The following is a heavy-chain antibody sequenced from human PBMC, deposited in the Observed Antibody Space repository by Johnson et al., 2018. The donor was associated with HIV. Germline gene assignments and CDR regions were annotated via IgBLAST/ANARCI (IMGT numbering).Heavy chain of an antibody. CDR2: HGRGT. CDR1: GFTVNRNS. J-gene: IGHJ3*02. D-gene: IGHD2-15*01. CDR3: AKDIRRYCRGGSCAGDAFDI. V-gene: IGHV3-66*01. Sequence: VQLVESGGSLVQSGGSLRLSCAASGFTVNRNSMNWVRLAPGKGLEWVHGRGTYYADSVKGRFTISRDNAKNSLYLQMNSLRAEDTALYYCAKDIRRYCRGGSCAGDAFDIWGQGTMVTVSS.